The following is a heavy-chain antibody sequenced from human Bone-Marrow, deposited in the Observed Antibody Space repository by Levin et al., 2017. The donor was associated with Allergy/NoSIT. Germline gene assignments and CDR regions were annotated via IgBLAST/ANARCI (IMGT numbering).Heavy chain of an antibody. J-gene: IGHJ4*02. V-gene: IGHV3-49*03. CDR2: IRSKVYGRTT. CDR1: GFIFDDYA. Sequence: GGSLRLSCTTSGFIFDDYAVTWFRQAPGKGLEWVGFIRSKVYGRTTEYAASVQGRFTISTDDSKSIAYLHMNSLKTEDTGVYYCARGRLKFLEWLLPADYWGQGTLVSVST. D-gene: IGHD3-3*01. CDR3: ARGRLKFLEWLLPADY.